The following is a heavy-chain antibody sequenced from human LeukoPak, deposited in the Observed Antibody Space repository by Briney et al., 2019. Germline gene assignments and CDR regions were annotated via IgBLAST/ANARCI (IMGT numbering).Heavy chain of an antibody. CDR1: GFTFSSYE. J-gene: IGHJ4*02. CDR2: TSSSGSTR. Sequence: PGGSPRLSCAASGFTFSSYEMNWVRQAPGKGLEWVSYTSSSGSTRYYADSVKGRFTISRDNAKNSLYLQVNSLRAEDMAVYYCARENHGNCFDYWGQGTLVTVSS. D-gene: IGHD1-14*01. CDR3: ARENHGNCFDY. V-gene: IGHV3-48*03.